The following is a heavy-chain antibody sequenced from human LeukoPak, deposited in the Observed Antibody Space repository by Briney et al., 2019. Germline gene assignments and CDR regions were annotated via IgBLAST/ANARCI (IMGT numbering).Heavy chain of an antibody. CDR3: ARSPSGSYYIHWFDP. Sequence: HGESLKISCKGSGYSFTSYWIGWVRQMPGKGLEWMGIIYPGDSDTRYSPSFQGQVTISADKSISTAYLQWSSLKASDTAMYYCARSPSGSYYIHWFDPWGQGTLVTVSS. CDR2: IYPGDSDT. D-gene: IGHD1-26*01. CDR1: GYSFTSYW. J-gene: IGHJ5*02. V-gene: IGHV5-51*01.